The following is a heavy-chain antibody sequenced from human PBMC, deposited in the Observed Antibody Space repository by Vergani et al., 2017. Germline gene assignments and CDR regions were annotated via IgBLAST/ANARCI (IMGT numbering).Heavy chain of an antibody. J-gene: IGHJ4*02. Sequence: EVQPLESGGGLVQPGGSLRLSCAASGFTFSSYVMSWVRQAPGKGLEWVSAISGSDGSTYYADSVKGRFTISRDNSKNTLYLQMNSLRAEDTAVYYCAKDKSWNYIFDYWGQGTLVTVSS. D-gene: IGHD1-7*01. CDR3: AKDKSWNYIFDY. CDR2: ISGSDGST. V-gene: IGHV3-23*01. CDR1: GFTFSSYV.